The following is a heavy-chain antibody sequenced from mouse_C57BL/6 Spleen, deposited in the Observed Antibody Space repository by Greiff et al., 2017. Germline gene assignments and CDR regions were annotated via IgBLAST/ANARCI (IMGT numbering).Heavy chain of an antibody. CDR1: GYAFSSSW. Sequence: QVQLQQSGPELVKPGASVKISCKASGYAFSSSWMNWVKQRPGKGLEWIGRIYPGDGDTNYNGKFKGKATLTADKSSSTAYMQLSSLTSEDSAVXFCARPSQLTGTFFDYWGQGTTLTVSS. V-gene: IGHV1-82*01. D-gene: IGHD4-1*01. CDR3: ARPSQLTGTFFDY. CDR2: IYPGDGDT. J-gene: IGHJ2*01.